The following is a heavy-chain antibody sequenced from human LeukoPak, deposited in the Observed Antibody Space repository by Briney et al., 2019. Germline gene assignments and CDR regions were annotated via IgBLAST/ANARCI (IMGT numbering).Heavy chain of an antibody. Sequence: GGSLRLSCAASGFTFSSYAMSWVRQAPGKGLEWVSAISGSGGSTYYADSVKGRFTISRDNSKNTLYLQMDSLRAEDTAVHYCAKVGHYDFWSGYSVHFDYWGQGTLVTVSS. CDR3: AKVGHYDFWSGYSVHFDY. V-gene: IGHV3-23*01. CDR1: GFTFSSYA. CDR2: ISGSGGST. D-gene: IGHD3-3*01. J-gene: IGHJ4*02.